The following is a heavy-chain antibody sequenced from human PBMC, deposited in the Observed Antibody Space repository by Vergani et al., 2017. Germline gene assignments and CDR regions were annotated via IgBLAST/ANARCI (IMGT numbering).Heavy chain of an antibody. CDR1: GGSFSGYY. CDR2: INHSGST. Sequence: QVQLQQWGAGLLKPSETLSLTCAVYGGSFSGYYWSWIRQPPGKGLEWIGEINHSGSTNYNPSLKSRVTISVDTSKNQFSLKLSSVTAADTAVYYCARFPWSGHYYFDYWGQGTLVTVSS. J-gene: IGHJ4*02. CDR3: ARFPWSGHYYFDY. D-gene: IGHD3-3*01. V-gene: IGHV4-34*01.